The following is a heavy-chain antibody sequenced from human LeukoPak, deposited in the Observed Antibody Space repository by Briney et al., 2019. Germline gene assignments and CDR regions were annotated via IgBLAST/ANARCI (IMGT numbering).Heavy chain of an antibody. Sequence: GGSLRLSCAASGFTFSSYGMDWVRQAPGKGLEYVSAISSNGGSTYYADSVKGRFTISRDNSKNTLYLQMSSLRAEDTAVYYCCTLPNYYYGMDVWGQGTTVTVSS. D-gene: IGHD2-8*01. CDR3: CTLPNYYYGMDV. CDR1: GFTFSSYG. J-gene: IGHJ6*02. CDR2: ISSNGGST. V-gene: IGHV3-64D*06.